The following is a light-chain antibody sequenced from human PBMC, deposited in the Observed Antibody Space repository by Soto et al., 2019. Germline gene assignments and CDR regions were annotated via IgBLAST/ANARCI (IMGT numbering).Light chain of an antibody. CDR3: QQYDTLPPYT. Sequence: DIPMTQSPSSLSASVGDRVTIACQANQDIGNYLNWYQQKPGKAPRLLIYDASNLEIGVPSRFSGSGSGRDFTFTISNLQPEDIATYYCQQYDTLPPYTFGQGTKVELK. CDR1: QDIGNY. J-gene: IGKJ2*01. CDR2: DAS. V-gene: IGKV1-33*01.